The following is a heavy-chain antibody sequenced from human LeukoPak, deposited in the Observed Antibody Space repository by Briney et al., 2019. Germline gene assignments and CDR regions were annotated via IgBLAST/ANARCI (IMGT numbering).Heavy chain of an antibody. CDR2: ISGTGIAI. V-gene: IGHV3-23*01. CDR3: AKYYYDSSGLFDY. Sequence: GGSLRLSCAASGFTFDNHAMSWVRQAPGRGLEWVSTISGTGIAIYYADSVKGRFTISRDNSKNTLYLQLNSLRAEDTAIYYCAKYYYDSSGLFDYWGQGALVTVSS. J-gene: IGHJ4*02. D-gene: IGHD3-22*01. CDR1: GFTFDNHA.